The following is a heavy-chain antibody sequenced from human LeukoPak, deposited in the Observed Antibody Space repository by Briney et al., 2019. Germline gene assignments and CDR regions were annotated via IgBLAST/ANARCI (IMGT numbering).Heavy chain of an antibody. V-gene: IGHV3-15*01. J-gene: IGHJ4*02. D-gene: IGHD3-22*01. Sequence: PGGSLRLSCAASGFTFSNAWMSWVRQAPGKGLEWVGRIKSKTDGGTTDYAAPVKGRFTISRDDSKNTLYLQMNSLKTEDTAVYYCTRDREWLLLYYFDYWGQGTLVTVSS. CDR2: IKSKTDGGTT. CDR1: GFTFSNAW. CDR3: TRDREWLLLYYFDY.